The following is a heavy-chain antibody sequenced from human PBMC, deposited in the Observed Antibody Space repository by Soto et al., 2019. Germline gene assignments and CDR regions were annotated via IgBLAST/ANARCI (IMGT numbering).Heavy chain of an antibody. CDR1: GVTFRNYA. J-gene: IGHJ4*01. V-gene: IGHV3-23*01. CDR3: AKQRADYGSGADTFYFDS. D-gene: IGHD3-10*01. Sequence: GGSLRLSCTVSGVTFRNYAMNWVRQAPGKGLEWVSSLSGSGGTTYYADSVKGRFIISRDNSKNTLYLLMNSLRAEDTALYYCAKQRADYGSGADTFYFDSWGQGALGTASS. CDR2: LSGSGGTT.